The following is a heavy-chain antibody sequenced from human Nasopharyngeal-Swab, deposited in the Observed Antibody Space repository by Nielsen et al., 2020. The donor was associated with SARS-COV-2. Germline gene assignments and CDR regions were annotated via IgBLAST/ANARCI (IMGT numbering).Heavy chain of an antibody. Sequence: GGSLRLSCAASGFTFSSYAMSWVRQAPGKGLEWVSAISGSGGSTYYADSVKGRFTISRDNSKNTLYLQMNSLRAEDTAVYYCAKATLGYCSSTSCYEGAYYYYGMDVWGQGTTATVSS. CDR2: ISGSGGST. D-gene: IGHD2-2*01. CDR3: AKATLGYCSSTSCYEGAYYYYGMDV. V-gene: IGHV3-23*01. CDR1: GFTFSSYA. J-gene: IGHJ6*02.